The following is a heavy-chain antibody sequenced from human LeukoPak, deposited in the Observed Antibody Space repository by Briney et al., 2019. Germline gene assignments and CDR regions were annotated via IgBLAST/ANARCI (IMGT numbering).Heavy chain of an antibody. D-gene: IGHD1-14*01. CDR1: GFTFSSYG. CDR2: ISYDGSNK. CDR3: AKDLTGTNAAALDY. V-gene: IGHV3-30*18. Sequence: PGGSLRLSCAASGFTFSSYGMQWVRQAPGKGLEGVAVISYDGSNKYYADSVKGRFTISRDNSKNTLYLQMNSLRAEDTAVYYCAKDLTGTNAAALDYWGQGTLVTVSS. J-gene: IGHJ4*02.